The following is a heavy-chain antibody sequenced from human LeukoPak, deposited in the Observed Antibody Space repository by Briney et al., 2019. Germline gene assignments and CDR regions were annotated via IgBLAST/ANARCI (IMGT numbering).Heavy chain of an antibody. Sequence: RASVTVSFKASGYTFTNYYIHWVRQAPGQGLEWMGFINPSGGSTNYAKKFQGRVTMTRDTSISTAYMELSSPRSEDTAVDYCARVTRGDGYSDYYYMDVWGKGTTVTVFS. J-gene: IGHJ6*03. CDR2: INPSGGST. CDR1: GYTFTNYY. CDR3: ARVTRGDGYSDYYYMDV. D-gene: IGHD5-18*01. V-gene: IGHV1-46*01.